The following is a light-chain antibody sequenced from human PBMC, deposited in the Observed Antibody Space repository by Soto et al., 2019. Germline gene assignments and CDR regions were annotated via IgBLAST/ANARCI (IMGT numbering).Light chain of an antibody. CDR2: GAS. Sequence: EIVMTQSPATLSVSPGERATLSCRASQSVSGNLAWYQQKPGQAPRLLIYGASTRAPGIPARFSGSGSGTESTLTISSLQSEDFAVYYCQQYNNWPPLTFGGGTKVEIK. J-gene: IGKJ4*01. V-gene: IGKV3-15*01. CDR3: QQYNNWPPLT. CDR1: QSVSGN.